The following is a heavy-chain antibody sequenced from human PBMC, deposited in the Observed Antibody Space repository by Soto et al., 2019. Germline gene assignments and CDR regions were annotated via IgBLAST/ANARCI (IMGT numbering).Heavy chain of an antibody. CDR1: GDSVSSNSAA. D-gene: IGHD2-15*01. CDR3: ARETFFYCSGGSCSDAFDI. CDR2: TYYRSKWYN. Sequence: KQSQTLSLTCAISGDSVSSNSAAWNWIRQSPSRGLEWLGRTYYRSKWYNDYAVSVKSRITINPDTSKNQFSLQLNSVTPEDTAVYYCARETFFYCSGGSCSDAFDILGQGTMVTVSS. V-gene: IGHV6-1*01. J-gene: IGHJ3*02.